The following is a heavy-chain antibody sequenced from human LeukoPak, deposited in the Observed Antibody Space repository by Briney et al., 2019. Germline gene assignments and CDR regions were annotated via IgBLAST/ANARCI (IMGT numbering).Heavy chain of an antibody. V-gene: IGHV3-21*01. J-gene: IGHJ4*02. Sequence: PGGSLRLSCAASGFTFSSYSMNWVRQAPGKGLEWVPSISSSSSYIYYADSVKGRFTISRDNAKNSLYLQMISLRAEDTAVYYCARDPGNYYDSSGYFSSFDYWGQGTLVTVSS. CDR3: ARDPGNYYDSSGYFSSFDY. CDR2: ISSSSSYI. CDR1: GFTFSSYS. D-gene: IGHD3-22*01.